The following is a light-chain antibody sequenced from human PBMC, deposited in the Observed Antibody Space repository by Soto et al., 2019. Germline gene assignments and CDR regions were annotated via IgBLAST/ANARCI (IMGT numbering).Light chain of an antibody. CDR2: DTS. CDR3: QQRSNWPYT. J-gene: IGKJ2*01. V-gene: IGKV3-11*01. Sequence: EIVLTQSPATLSLSPGERATLSCRTSQTIRGLLNWYQQRPGQAPRLLIYDTSNRATDIPARFSGSGSGTDFILTISSLDPEDFAVYYCQQRSNWPYTFGQGTKLEIK. CDR1: QTIRGL.